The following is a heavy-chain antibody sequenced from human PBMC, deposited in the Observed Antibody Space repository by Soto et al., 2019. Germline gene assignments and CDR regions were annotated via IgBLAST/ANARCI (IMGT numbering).Heavy chain of an antibody. J-gene: IGHJ3*01. CDR1: GFTFSSSE. V-gene: IGHV3-48*03. CDR2: IHPSGKRI. D-gene: IGHD1-26*01. Sequence: EVQLVESGGGLVQPGGSLRLSCAVSGFTFSSSEMYWVRQAPGKGLEWISYIHPSGKRIFYADSVNGRFTIPRDYANTPLFLQMPNLRAEDTGVYYCARRASRWGQGTMVTVSS. CDR3: ARRASR.